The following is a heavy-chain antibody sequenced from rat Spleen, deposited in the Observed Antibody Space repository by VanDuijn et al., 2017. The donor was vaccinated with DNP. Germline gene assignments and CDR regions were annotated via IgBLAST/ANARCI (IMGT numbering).Heavy chain of an antibody. CDR2: ISYDGGRT. V-gene: IGHV5-22*01. J-gene: IGHJ2*01. CDR3: ARHVLPLRVWDY. D-gene: IGHD1-4*01. CDR1: GLIISDYY. Sequence: EVQLVEAGGGLVQPGRSLKLSCAASGLIISDYYMAWVRQAPTKGLEWVAYISYDGGRTYNGDSVKGRFTISRDIAKNTLYLQVNSLRSEDTATYYCARHVLPLRVWDYWGQGAMVTVSS.